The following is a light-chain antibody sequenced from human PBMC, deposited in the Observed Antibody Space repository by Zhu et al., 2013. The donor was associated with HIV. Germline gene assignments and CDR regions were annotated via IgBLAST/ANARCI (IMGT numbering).Light chain of an antibody. Sequence: DIVLTQSPGTLSLSPGDRATLSCRASQSVSSSFLAWYQQKPGQAPSLLIYGASTRASGVPDRFSGSGSGTDFSLTISRLEPEDFAVYYCHHYGTSLWTFGQGTRVEIK. CDR1: QSVSSSF. J-gene: IGKJ1*01. CDR3: HHYGTSLWT. V-gene: IGKV3-20*01. CDR2: GAS.